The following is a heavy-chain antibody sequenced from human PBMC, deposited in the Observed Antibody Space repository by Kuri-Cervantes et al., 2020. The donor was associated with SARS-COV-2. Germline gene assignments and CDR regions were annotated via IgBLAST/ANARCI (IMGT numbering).Heavy chain of an antibody. Sequence: VKVSCKASGYTFTSYGISWVRQAPGQGLEWMGWISAYNGNTNYAQKLQGRVTMTTDTSTSTAYMELRSLRSDDTAVYYCARVPAIVVVPAAIVDWYFDLWGRGTLVTVSS. D-gene: IGHD2-2*01. V-gene: IGHV1-18*01. CDR1: GYTFTSYG. CDR2: ISAYNGNT. J-gene: IGHJ2*01. CDR3: ARVPAIVVVPAAIVDWYFDL.